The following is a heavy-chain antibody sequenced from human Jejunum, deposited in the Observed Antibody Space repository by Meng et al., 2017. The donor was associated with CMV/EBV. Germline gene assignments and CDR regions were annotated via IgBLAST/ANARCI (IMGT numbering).Heavy chain of an antibody. Sequence: LISYEMNWVRQDPGKGLEWVSYIHNSGSVIYYAESVKGRFTISRDNAKNSLYLQMNSLRAEDTAVYYCARDGYDFRSGNHDAYDVWGRGTMVTVSS. CDR3: ARDGYDFRSGNHDAYDV. CDR1: LISYE. CDR2: IHNSGSVI. J-gene: IGHJ3*01. V-gene: IGHV3-48*03. D-gene: IGHD3-3*01.